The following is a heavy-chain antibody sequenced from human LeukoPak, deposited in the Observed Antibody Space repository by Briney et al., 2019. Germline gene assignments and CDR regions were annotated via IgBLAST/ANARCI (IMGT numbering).Heavy chain of an antibody. J-gene: IGHJ3*02. Sequence: ASVKVSCKASGYTFTGYYIHWVRQAPGQGLEWMGRINPKSGGTKSAQKFQGRVTMTRDTSIGTVYMELSRLRSDDTAVYYCATFMILGEGDFDIWGQGTMVIVSS. CDR3: ATFMILGEGDFDI. D-gene: IGHD3-16*01. CDR1: GYTFTGYY. CDR2: INPKSGGT. V-gene: IGHV1-2*06.